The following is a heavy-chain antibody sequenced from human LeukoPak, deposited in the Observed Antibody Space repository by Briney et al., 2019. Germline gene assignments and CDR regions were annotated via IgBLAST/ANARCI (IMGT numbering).Heavy chain of an antibody. CDR2: IYYSGST. CDR3: ARGLLSMIRGGSLLGRIDP. J-gene: IGHJ5*02. V-gene: IGHV4-59*08. D-gene: IGHD3-10*01. CDR1: GGSISSYY. Sequence: SETLSLTCTVSGGSISSYYWSWIRQPPGKGLEWIGYIYYSGSTNYNPSLKSRLTISEDTSKNQFSLKLTSVTAADTAVYYCARGLLSMIRGGSLLGRIDPWGQGTLVIVSS.